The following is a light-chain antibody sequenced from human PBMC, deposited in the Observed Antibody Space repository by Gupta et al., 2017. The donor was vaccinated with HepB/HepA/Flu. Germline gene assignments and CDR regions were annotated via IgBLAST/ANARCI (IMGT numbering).Light chain of an antibody. Sequence: SYELTQPPSMSVSPGQTARITCSGDALPKQYGYWYQQKAGQAPVQVIYKDDERPSGIPERFSGSSSGTTVTLTISGVQAEDEADDFCLSADSSGNFWVFGGGTKLIVL. CDR3: LSADSSGNFWV. V-gene: IGLV3-25*03. CDR1: ALPKQY. J-gene: IGLJ3*02. CDR2: KDD.